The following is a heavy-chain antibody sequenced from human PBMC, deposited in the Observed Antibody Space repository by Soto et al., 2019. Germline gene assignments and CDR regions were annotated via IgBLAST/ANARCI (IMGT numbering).Heavy chain of an antibody. CDR3: ARGSVVVAPSWFDP. J-gene: IGHJ5*02. V-gene: IGHV1-18*01. D-gene: IGHD2-15*01. CDR2: ISTYNGNT. Sequence: ASVKVSCKASGYTFTTYGISWVRQAPGQGLEWMGWISTYNGNTQFAQKFQGRVTMTTDTSTSTAYMELRSLRSDDTAVYYCARGSVVVAPSWFDPWGQGTLVTVSS. CDR1: GYTFTTYG.